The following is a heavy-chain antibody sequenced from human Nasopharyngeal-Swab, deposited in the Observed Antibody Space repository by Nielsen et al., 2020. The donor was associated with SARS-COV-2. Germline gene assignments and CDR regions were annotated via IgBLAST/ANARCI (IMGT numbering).Heavy chain of an antibody. V-gene: IGHV3-74*01. CDR3: ARGSIWESGYRGLDY. CDR2: INSDGSST. D-gene: IGHD3-3*01. CDR1: GFTFSSYW. J-gene: IGHJ4*02. Sequence: GESLKISCAASGFTFSSYWMHWVRQAPGKGLVWVSRINSDGSSTSYADSVKGRFTISRDNAKNTLYLQMNSLRAEDTAVYYCARGSIWESGYRGLDYWGQGTLVTVSS.